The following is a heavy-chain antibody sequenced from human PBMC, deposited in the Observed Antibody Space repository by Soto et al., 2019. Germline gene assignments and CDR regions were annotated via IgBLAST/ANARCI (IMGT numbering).Heavy chain of an antibody. CDR3: ARYDYGSGNDYNIDY. J-gene: IGHJ4*02. Sequence: SDTGAVTCAASGDAISSLNCMRCVSQPPGKGLEWIGEIHHSGSTNYNPSLKSRVTISVEKSKNQFSLKLSSVTAADTAVYYCARYDYGSGNDYNIDYWGQGILVT. CDR2: IHHSGST. D-gene: IGHD3-10*01. CDR1: GDAISSLNC. V-gene: IGHV4-4*02.